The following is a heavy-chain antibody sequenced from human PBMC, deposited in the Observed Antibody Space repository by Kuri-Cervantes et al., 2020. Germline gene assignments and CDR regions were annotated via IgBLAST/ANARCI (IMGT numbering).Heavy chain of an antibody. J-gene: IGHJ6*02. D-gene: IGHD3-3*01. V-gene: IGHV3-15*01. CDR1: GFTFSSYS. CDR3: TTETYYDFWSGYWSYYYGMDV. Sequence: GESLKISCAASGFTFSSYSMNWVRQAPGKGLEWVGRIKSKTDGGTTDYAAPVKGRFTISRDDSKNTLYLQMNSLKTEDTAVYYCTTETYYDFWSGYWSYYYGMDVWGQGTTVTVSS. CDR2: IKSKTDGGTT.